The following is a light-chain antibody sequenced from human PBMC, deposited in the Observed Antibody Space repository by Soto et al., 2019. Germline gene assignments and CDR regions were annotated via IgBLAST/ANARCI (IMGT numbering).Light chain of an antibody. CDR2: GAS. J-gene: IGKJ4*01. V-gene: IGKV3-20*01. CDR1: QSVSSSY. Sequence: EIVLTQSPGTLSLSPGERATLSCRASQSVSSSYLAWYQQKPGQAPRLLIYGASIRATGIPDRFSGSGSGTDFTITISRLEPEDFAVYYSQQYGSSPLTFGGGTKVEIK. CDR3: QQYGSSPLT.